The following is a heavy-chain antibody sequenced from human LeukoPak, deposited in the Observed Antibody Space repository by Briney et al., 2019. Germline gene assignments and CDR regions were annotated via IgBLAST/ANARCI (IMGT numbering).Heavy chain of an antibody. Sequence: SETLSLTCAVYGGSFSGYYWSWIRQPPGKGLEWIGEINHSGSTNYNPSLKSRVTISVDTSKNQFSLKLSSVTAADTAVYYCARGNRAPDIVVVPAAIRWFDPWGQGTLVTVSS. CDR1: GGSFSGYY. J-gene: IGHJ5*02. D-gene: IGHD2-2*01. CDR3: ARGNRAPDIVVVPAAIRWFDP. V-gene: IGHV4-34*01. CDR2: INHSGST.